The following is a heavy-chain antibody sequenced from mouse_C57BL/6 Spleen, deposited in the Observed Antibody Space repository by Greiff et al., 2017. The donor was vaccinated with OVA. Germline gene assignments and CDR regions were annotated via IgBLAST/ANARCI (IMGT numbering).Heavy chain of an antibody. CDR2: INPNNGGT. Sequence: VQLQQSGPELVKPGASVKISCKASGYTFTDYYMNWVKQSHGKSLEWIGDINPNNGGTSYNQKFKGKATLTVDKSSSTAYMELRSLTSEDSAVYYCARSRGYDGVYYAMDYWGQGTSVTVSS. J-gene: IGHJ4*01. CDR1: GYTFTDYY. D-gene: IGHD2-2*01. CDR3: ARSRGYDGVYYAMDY. V-gene: IGHV1-26*01.